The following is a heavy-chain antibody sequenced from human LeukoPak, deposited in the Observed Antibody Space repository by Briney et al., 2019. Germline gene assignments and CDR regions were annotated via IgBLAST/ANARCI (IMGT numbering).Heavy chain of an antibody. J-gene: IGHJ4*02. V-gene: IGHV3-23*01. CDR1: GFTFSSYA. D-gene: IGHD4-17*01. CDR3: ARAPGGFHGDYSPIAY. CDR2: ISGSGGST. Sequence: GGSLRLSCAASGFTFSSYAMSWVRQAPGKGLEWVSAISGSGGSTYYADSVKGRFTISRDNSQNTLYLQMNSLRADETAIYYCARAPGGFHGDYSPIAYWGQGTLVTVSS.